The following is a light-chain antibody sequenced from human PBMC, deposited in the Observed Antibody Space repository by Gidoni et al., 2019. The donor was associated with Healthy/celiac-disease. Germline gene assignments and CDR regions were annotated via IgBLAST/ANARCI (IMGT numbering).Light chain of an antibody. CDR2: AAS. V-gene: IGKV1-39*01. CDR1: QSISSY. CDR3: QHSYSTPST. Sequence: DIQLTQSPSSLSASVGDRVTITCRASQSISSYLNWYQQQPGKAPKLLIYAASSLQSGVPSRFSGSGSGTDFTPTISSLQPEDVATYYCQHSYSTPSTFGQGTKLEIK. J-gene: IGKJ2*01.